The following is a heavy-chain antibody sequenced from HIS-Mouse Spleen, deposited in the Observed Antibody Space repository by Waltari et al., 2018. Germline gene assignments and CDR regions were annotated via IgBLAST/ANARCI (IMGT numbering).Heavy chain of an antibody. Sequence: QLQLQESGPGLVKPSETLSLTCTVSGGSISSSSYYWGWIRQPPGQGLEWIGSIYYSGSTYYRPSLTSRVTISVDTSKNQFSLKLSAVTAADTAVYYCASGVVVAATAVHFDYWGQGTLVTVSS. D-gene: IGHD2-15*01. CDR1: GGSISSSSYY. CDR2: IYYSGST. CDR3: ASGVVVAATAVHFDY. J-gene: IGHJ4*02. V-gene: IGHV4-39*07.